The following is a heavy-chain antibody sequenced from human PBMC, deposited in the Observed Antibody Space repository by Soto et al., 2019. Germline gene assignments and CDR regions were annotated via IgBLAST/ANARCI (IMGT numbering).Heavy chain of an antibody. D-gene: IGHD2-2*02. V-gene: IGHV3-23*01. J-gene: IGHJ4*02. CDR2: VSGGADST. CDR1: GFTFSSYW. CDR3: SKGALVVPAAIRGYFDY. Sequence: AVGSLRLSCAASGFTFSSYWMSWVRQATGKGLEWVSTVSGGADSTYYADSVKGRFTISRDNSKNTLYLQMNSLRAEDTAVYYCSKGALVVPAAIRGYFDYWGQGTLVTVSS.